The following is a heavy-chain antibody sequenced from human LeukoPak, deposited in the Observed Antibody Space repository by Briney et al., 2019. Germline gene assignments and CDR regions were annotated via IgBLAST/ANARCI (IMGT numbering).Heavy chain of an antibody. J-gene: IGHJ3*02. CDR1: GFTFSSYG. CDR2: ISYDGSNK. CDR3: VFEGRADAFDI. V-gene: IGHV3-30*03. D-gene: IGHD3-10*01. Sequence: GGSLRLSCAASGFTFSSYGMHWVRQAPGKGLEWVAVISYDGSNKYYADSVKGRFTISRDNSKNTLYLQMNSLRAEDTAVYYCVFEGRADAFDIWGQGTMVTASS.